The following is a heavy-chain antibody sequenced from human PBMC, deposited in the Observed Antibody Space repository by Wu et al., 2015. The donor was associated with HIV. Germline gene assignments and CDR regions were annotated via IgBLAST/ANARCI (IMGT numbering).Heavy chain of an antibody. CDR3: ARDYYHSSGGRRDAFDI. Sequence: QVQLVQSGAEVKKPGASVKVSCKASGYTFISYYIHWVRQAPGQGLEWMGVINPSGGSTSYAQKFQGRVTMTRDTSTSTVYMELSSLRSEDTAVYYCARDYYHSSGGRRDAFDIVGPKGTSGHR. CDR2: INPSGGST. D-gene: IGHD3-22*01. V-gene: IGHV1-46*01. CDR1: GYTFISYY. J-gene: IGHJ3*02.